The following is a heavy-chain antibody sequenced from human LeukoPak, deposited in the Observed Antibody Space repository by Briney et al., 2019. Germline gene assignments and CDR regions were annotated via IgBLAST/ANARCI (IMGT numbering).Heavy chain of an antibody. CDR3: AGGKSGGYDSDDDDRIIDY. D-gene: IGHD3-22*01. Sequence: GGSLRLSCAASEFPFSTCDMHWVRQAPGKGLEWVSAIGPTGDTYYLDSVKGRFTISRDNIKSSLYLEMNNLRAEDTALYYCAGGKSGGYDSDDDDRIIDYWGLGTLVTVSS. V-gene: IGHV3-13*01. CDR2: IGPTGDT. J-gene: IGHJ4*02. CDR1: EFPFSTCD.